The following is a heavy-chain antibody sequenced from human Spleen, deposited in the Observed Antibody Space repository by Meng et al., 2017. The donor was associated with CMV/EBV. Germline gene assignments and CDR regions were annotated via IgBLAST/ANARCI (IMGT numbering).Heavy chain of an antibody. CDR3: ARDGGATVTTMDAFDI. J-gene: IGHJ3*02. V-gene: IGHV3-23*01. CDR1: GFTFRNYA. D-gene: IGHD3-16*01. Sequence: GGSLRLSCAASGFTFRNYAMSWVRQAPGKGLEWVSAISGSGGSTYYADSVKGRFTISRDNSKNTVYLQMNNLRGEDTGVYYCARDGGATVTTMDAFDIWGPGTMVTVSS. CDR2: ISGSGGST.